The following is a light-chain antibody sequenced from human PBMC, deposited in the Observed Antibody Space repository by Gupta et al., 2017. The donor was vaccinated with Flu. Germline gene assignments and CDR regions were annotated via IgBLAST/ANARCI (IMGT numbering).Light chain of an antibody. V-gene: IGKV3-20*01. Sequence: EILLTQSPGTLSLSPGERATLSCRASQTVSSNFLAWYQQNPGQAPRLLIYGASTRATGIPDRFSGGGSGTDFTLTISRLEPEDSAIYYCQQYGSSSGLTFGGGTKVEIK. CDR1: QTVSSNF. CDR2: GAS. CDR3: QQYGSSSGLT. J-gene: IGKJ4*01.